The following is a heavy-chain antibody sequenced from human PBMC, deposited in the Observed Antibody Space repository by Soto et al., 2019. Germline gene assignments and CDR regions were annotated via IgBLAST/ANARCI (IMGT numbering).Heavy chain of an antibody. CDR1: GFTFNNAW. CDR3: THLHYDILTGSTWYHFDY. J-gene: IGHJ4*02. Sequence: GGSLRLSCAASGFTFNNAWMSWVRQAPGKGLEWVGRIKSKSDGGTRDYAAPVKGRFTISRDDSQNTLYLQMNSLKTEDTALYYCTHLHYDILTGSTWYHFDYWGQGALVTVSS. D-gene: IGHD3-9*01. V-gene: IGHV3-15*01. CDR2: IKSKSDGGTR.